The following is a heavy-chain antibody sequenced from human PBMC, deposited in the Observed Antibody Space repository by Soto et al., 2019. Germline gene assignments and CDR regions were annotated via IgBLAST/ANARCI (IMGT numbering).Heavy chain of an antibody. CDR2: IIPISGAA. CDR3: AKDITGTRVPHFDS. V-gene: IGHV1-69*06. D-gene: IGHD1-7*01. Sequence: QVQLVQSGAEVKKPGSSVKVSCKASGGTFSNYVVNWVRQAPGQGLEWMGRIIPISGAANYAQKFQGRVTLTADKSAVAADMDLTSVLAADSSVYYCAKDITGTRVPHFDSWAQGALATVS. J-gene: IGHJ5*01. CDR1: GGTFSNYV.